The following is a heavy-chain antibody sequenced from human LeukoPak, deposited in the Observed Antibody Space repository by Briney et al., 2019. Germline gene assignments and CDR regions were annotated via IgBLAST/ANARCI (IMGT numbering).Heavy chain of an antibody. CDR1: GGSISSGTYY. J-gene: IGHJ4*02. CDR3: ARAGFYGSGSRAFDY. Sequence: PSETLSLTCTVSGGSISSGTYYWNWTRQPAGKGLEWIGRIYTSGSTNYNPSLKSRVTISVDTSKNQFSLKLSSVTAADTAVYYCARAGFYGSGSRAFDYWGQGTLVTVSS. CDR2: IYTSGST. D-gene: IGHD3-10*01. V-gene: IGHV4-61*02.